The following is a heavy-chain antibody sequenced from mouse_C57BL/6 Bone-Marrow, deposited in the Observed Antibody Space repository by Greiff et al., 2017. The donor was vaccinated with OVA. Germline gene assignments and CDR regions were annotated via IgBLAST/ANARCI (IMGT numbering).Heavy chain of an antibody. J-gene: IGHJ4*01. CDR2: ISNGGGST. Sequence: EVKLVESGGGLVQPGGSLKLSCAASGFTFSDYYMYWVRQTPEKRLEWVAYISNGGGSTYYPDTVKGRFTISRDHAKNTLYLQMSRLKSEDTAVYYCARQGLLPFMDYWGQGTSVTVSS. D-gene: IGHD2-3*01. CDR1: GFTFSDYY. V-gene: IGHV5-12*01. CDR3: ARQGLLPFMDY.